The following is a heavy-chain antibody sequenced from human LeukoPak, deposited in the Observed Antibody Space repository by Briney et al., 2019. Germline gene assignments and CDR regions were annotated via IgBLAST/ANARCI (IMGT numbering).Heavy chain of an antibody. CDR3: ARRGLVREFDY. CDR1: GGTFSSYA. J-gene: IGHJ4*02. D-gene: IGHD3-10*01. V-gene: IGHV1-8*03. Sequence: ASVKVSCKASGGTFSSYAINWVRQATGQGLEWMGWMNPNSGNTGYAQKFQGRVTITRNTSISTAYMELSSLRSEDTAVYYCARRGLVREFDYWGQGTLVTVSS. CDR2: MNPNSGNT.